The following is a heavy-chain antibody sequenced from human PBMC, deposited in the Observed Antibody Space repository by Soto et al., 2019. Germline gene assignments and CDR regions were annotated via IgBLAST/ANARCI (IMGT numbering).Heavy chain of an antibody. CDR1: AYSFTSYG. CDR3: ARGGYYDSSGSRNYFYYGMNV. Sequence: ASVKVSCKTSAYSFTSYGFTWVRQAPGQGLEWLGWVSPYDGYTNYAQILQGRVSMTTDTSTKTAYMEVRSLRSDDTAVYYCARGGYYDSSGSRNYFYYGMNVWGEGTTVTVSS. CDR2: VSPYDGYT. D-gene: IGHD3-22*01. V-gene: IGHV1-18*01. J-gene: IGHJ6*04.